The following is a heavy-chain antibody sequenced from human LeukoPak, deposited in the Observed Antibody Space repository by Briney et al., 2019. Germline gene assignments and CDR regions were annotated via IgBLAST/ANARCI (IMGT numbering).Heavy chain of an antibody. V-gene: IGHV3-23*01. CDR3: ANEPRLLSY. CDR2: IGGRGGST. CDR1: GFTFSSYT. J-gene: IGHJ4*02. Sequence: PGGSLRLSCVGSGFTFSSYTMTWVRQAPGKGLEWVSAIGGRGGSTYYADSVKGRFTISRDNSKNTVYLQMNSLRADDTAVYYCANEPRLLSYWGQGTLVTVSS.